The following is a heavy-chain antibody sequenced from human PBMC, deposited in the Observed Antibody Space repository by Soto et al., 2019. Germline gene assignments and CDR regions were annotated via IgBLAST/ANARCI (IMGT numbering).Heavy chain of an antibody. CDR2: IHNDGTS. CDR3: ARGGASSRWLDP. J-gene: IGHJ5*02. D-gene: IGHD6-13*01. Sequence: QVQLQESGPGLVKPSETLSLTCSVSGGSISNNYGSWIRQPAGGGLEWLGRIHNDGTSAYNPSLKSRVTMSMDTSGNQFSLNLNSVTAADTAFYYCARGGASSRWLDPWGQGILVTVSS. V-gene: IGHV4-4*07. CDR1: GGSISNNY.